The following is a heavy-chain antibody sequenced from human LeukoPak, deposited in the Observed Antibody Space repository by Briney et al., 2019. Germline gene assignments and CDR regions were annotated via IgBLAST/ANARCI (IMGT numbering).Heavy chain of an antibody. D-gene: IGHD3-16*02. CDR2: IYYSGST. Sequence: SETLSLTCTVSGGSINSSSYYWGWIRQPPGKGLEWIGSIYYSGSTYYNPSLKSRVTISVDTSKNQFSLKLSSVTAADTAVYYCARCFGWELSNWFDPWGQGTLVTVSS. J-gene: IGHJ5*02. V-gene: IGHV4-39*01. CDR1: GGSINSSSYY. CDR3: ARCFGWELSNWFDP.